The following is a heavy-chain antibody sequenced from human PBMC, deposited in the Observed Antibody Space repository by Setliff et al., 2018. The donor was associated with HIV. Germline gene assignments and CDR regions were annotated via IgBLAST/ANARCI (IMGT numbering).Heavy chain of an antibody. V-gene: IGHV3-23*01. D-gene: IGHD6-19*01. Sequence: GGSLRLSCAASGFTFNTYAMSWVRQAPGKGLEWVSSISGSGRNTYYADSVKGRFTISRDNSKNTVSLHMTTLTAEDTAEYFCAKDHHALYIAVAGTPFTRGQGTLVTVSS. CDR2: ISGSGRNT. CDR1: GFTFNTYA. CDR3: AKDHHALYIAVAGTPFT. J-gene: IGHJ4*02.